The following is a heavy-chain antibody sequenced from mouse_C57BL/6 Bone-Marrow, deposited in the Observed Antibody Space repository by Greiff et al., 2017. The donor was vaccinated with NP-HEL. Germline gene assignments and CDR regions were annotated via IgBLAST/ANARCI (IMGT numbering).Heavy chain of an antibody. CDR3: AREGTGTRFAY. CDR2: LSSGSSTI. Sequence: EVQLVESGGGLVKPGGSLKLSCAASGFTFSDYGMHWVRQAPEKGLEWVAYLSSGSSTIYYADTVKGRFPIDRDNAKNTLFLQMTSLRSEDTAMYYCAREGTGTRFAYWGQGTLVTVSA. D-gene: IGHD4-1*01. V-gene: IGHV5-17*01. J-gene: IGHJ3*01. CDR1: GFTFSDYG.